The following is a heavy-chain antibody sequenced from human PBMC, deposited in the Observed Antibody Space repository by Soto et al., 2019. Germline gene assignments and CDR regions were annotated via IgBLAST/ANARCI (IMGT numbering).Heavy chain of an antibody. V-gene: IGHV3-11*05. D-gene: IGHD3-9*01. CDR3: ARPPPGIDWLGGD. CDR1: GFTFNDYY. Sequence: QVQLVESGGGLVKPGGSLRLSCAASGFTFNDYYMSWIRQAPGKGLEWVSYISSSGTYTNYADSVKGRFTISRDNAKNSLNRTITSQRAKARAVYYWARPPPGIDWLGGDWGQGTLVTVSS. J-gene: IGHJ4*02. CDR2: ISSSGTYT.